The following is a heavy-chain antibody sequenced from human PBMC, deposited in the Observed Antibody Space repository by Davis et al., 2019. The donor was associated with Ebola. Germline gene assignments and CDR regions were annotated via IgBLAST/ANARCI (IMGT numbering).Heavy chain of an antibody. D-gene: IGHD3-3*01. CDR3: ARDYDFWSGSYYYYGMDV. Sequence: GESLKISCAASGFTFSNYAMSWVRQAPGKGLEWVSAISGSGGSTYYADSVKGRFTISRDNSKNTLYLQMNSLRAEDTAVYYCARDYDFWSGSYYYYGMDVWGQGTTVTVSS. V-gene: IGHV3-23*01. CDR2: ISGSGGST. J-gene: IGHJ6*02. CDR1: GFTFSNYA.